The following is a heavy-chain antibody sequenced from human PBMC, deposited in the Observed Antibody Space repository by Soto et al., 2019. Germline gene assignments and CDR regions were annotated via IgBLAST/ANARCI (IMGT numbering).Heavy chain of an antibody. Sequence: SETLSLTCAVYGGSFSGYYWSWIRQPPGKGLEWIGEINHSGSTNYNPSLKSRVTISVDTSKNQFSLKLSSVTAADTAVYYCARGRFRSVVATMGHNWFDPWGQGTLVTVSS. D-gene: IGHD5-12*01. J-gene: IGHJ5*02. CDR1: GGSFSGYY. V-gene: IGHV4-34*01. CDR2: INHSGST. CDR3: ARGRFRSVVATMGHNWFDP.